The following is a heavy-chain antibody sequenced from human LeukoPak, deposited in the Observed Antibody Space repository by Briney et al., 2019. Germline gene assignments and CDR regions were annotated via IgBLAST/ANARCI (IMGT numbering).Heavy chain of an antibody. CDR1: GGSISSGGYS. D-gene: IGHD6-13*01. CDR2: IYHSGST. V-gene: IGHV4-30-2*01. J-gene: IGHJ4*02. CDR3: ARGAGTWYYFDY. Sequence: SETLSLTCAVSGGSISSGGYSWSWIRQPPGKGLEWIGYIYHSGSTHYNPSLKSRVTISVDRSKNQFSLKLSSVTAADTAVYYCARGAGTWYYFDYWGQGTLVTVSS.